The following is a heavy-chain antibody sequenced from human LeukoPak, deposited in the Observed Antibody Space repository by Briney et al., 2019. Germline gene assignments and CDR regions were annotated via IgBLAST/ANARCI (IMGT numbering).Heavy chain of an antibody. J-gene: IGHJ4*02. Sequence: ASVKVSCKASGYTFTGYYMHWVRQAPGQGLEWMGWINPNSGGTNYAQKFQGRVTMTEDTSTDTAYMELSSLTSEDTAVYFCTSRLLILLWTNDFWGQGTPVTVSS. CDR1: GYTFTGYY. V-gene: IGHV1-2*02. CDR2: INPNSGGT. CDR3: TSRLLILLWTNDF. D-gene: IGHD5-18*01.